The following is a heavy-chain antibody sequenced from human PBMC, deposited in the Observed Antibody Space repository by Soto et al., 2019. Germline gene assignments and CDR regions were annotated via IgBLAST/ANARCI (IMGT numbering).Heavy chain of an antibody. V-gene: IGHV3-23*01. CDR3: AKDLKGRMVYAPYGDYRYYFDY. D-gene: IGHD2-8*01. CDR1: GFTFSSYA. J-gene: IGHJ4*02. CDR2: ISGSGGST. Sequence: GGSLRLSCAASGFTFSSYAMSWVRQAPGKGLEWVSAISGSGGSTYYADSVKGRFTISRDNSKNTLYLQMNSLRAEDTAVYYCAKDLKGRMVYAPYGDYRYYFDYWGQGTLVTVSS.